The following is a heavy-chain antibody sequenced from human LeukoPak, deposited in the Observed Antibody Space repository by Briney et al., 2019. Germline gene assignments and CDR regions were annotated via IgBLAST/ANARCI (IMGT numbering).Heavy chain of an antibody. V-gene: IGHV1-18*01. J-gene: IGHJ6*02. Sequence: GASVKVSCKASGYTFTSYGISWVRQAPGQGLEWMGRISAYNGNTNYAQKLQGRVTMTTDTSTSTAYMELRSLRSDDTAVYYCARVLGSYYDFWSGYPTPAAAYYYYGMDVWGQGTTVTVSS. CDR2: ISAYNGNT. CDR1: GYTFTSYG. D-gene: IGHD3-3*01. CDR3: ARVLGSYYDFWSGYPTPAAAYYYYGMDV.